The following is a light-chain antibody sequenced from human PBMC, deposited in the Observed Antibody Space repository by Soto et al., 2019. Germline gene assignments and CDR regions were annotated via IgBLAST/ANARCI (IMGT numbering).Light chain of an antibody. V-gene: IGKV3-15*01. CDR2: ETS. CDR3: QQYHKWPPWT. Sequence: EIVMTQSPATLSVSPGERATLSCRASQSVSSNLAWYQQKPGQAPRLLIYETSIRATGIPARFSGSGSGTEFTLTISSLQSADFAVYYCQQYHKWPPWTFGQGTKVEIK. J-gene: IGKJ1*01. CDR1: QSVSSN.